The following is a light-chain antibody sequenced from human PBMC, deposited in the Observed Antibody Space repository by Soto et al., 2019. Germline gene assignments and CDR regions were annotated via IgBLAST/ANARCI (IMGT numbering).Light chain of an antibody. J-gene: IGLJ1*01. Sequence: QSVLTQPASVSGSPGQSITISCTGTSSDVGNYNLVSWYQQHPGKAPKLMIYEVSKRPSGVSNRFSGSKSGNTASLTISGLQAEDEADYYCCSYAGSSTPLIFGTGTKLNVL. V-gene: IGLV2-23*02. CDR3: CSYAGSSTPLI. CDR2: EVS. CDR1: SSDVGNYNL.